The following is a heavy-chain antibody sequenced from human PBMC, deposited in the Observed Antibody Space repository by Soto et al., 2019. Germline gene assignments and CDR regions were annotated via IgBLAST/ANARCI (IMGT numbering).Heavy chain of an antibody. D-gene: IGHD3-22*01. CDR1: GGTFSSYA. V-gene: IGHV1-69*13. CDR3: ARAEYYYDSSGYYPPVNFDY. Sequence: SVKVSCKASGGTFSSYAISWVRQAPGQGLEWMGGIIPIFGTANYAQKFQGRVTITADESTSTAYMELSSLRSEDTAVYYCARAEYYYDSSGYYPPVNFDYWGQGTLVTVSS. J-gene: IGHJ4*02. CDR2: IIPIFGTA.